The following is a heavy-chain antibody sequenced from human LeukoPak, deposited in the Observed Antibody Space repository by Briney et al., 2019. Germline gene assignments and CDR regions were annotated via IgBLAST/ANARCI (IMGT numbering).Heavy chain of an antibody. CDR1: GDSISSSNW. J-gene: IGHJ3*02. CDR2: IYHSGST. CDR3: ARACCSSTPHAFDI. V-gene: IGHV4-4*02. D-gene: IGHD2-2*01. Sequence: PSGTLSLTCAVSGDSISSSNWWSWVRQPPGKGLEWIGEIYHSGSTNYNPSLKSRVTISVDKSKNQFSLKLSSVTAADTAVYYCARACCSSTPHAFDIWGQGTMVTVSS.